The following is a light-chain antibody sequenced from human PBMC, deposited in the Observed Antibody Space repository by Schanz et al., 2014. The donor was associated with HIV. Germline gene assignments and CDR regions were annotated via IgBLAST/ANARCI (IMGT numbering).Light chain of an antibody. CDR2: AAS. CDR1: QGISNL. J-gene: IGKJ1*01. Sequence: DIQMTQSPSSLSASLGDSVTITCRASQGISNLLAWYQQKPGKVPKVLIYAASTLQSGVPSRFSGSGSETDFTLTISCLQSEDFAIYYCQQYDVYPWTFGQGTKVEIK. V-gene: IGKV1-27*01. CDR3: QQYDVYPWT.